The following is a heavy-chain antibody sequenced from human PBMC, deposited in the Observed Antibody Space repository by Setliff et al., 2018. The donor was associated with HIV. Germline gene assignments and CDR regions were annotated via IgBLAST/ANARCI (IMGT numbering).Heavy chain of an antibody. CDR2: MNPNSGNT. CDR1: GFTFTSYD. CDR3: ARDRGSGWYDWFDP. D-gene: IGHD6-19*01. Sequence: GASVKVSCKASGFTFTSYDINWVRQATGQGLEWMGWMNPNSGNTRYSQKFQGRVTITRDTSASTAYMELSSLRSEDTALYYCARDRGSGWYDWFDPWGQGTLVTVSS. V-gene: IGHV1-8*01. J-gene: IGHJ5*02.